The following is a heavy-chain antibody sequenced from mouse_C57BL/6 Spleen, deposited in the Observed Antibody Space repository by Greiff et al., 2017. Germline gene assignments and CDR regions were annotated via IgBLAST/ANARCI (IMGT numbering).Heavy chain of an antibody. D-gene: IGHD4-1*01. CDR3: ARSGTGGYWYFDV. CDR2: IDPSDSET. J-gene: IGHJ1*03. Sequence: QVQLQQPGAELVRPGSSVKLSCKASGYTFTSYWMHWVKQRPIQGLEWIGNIDPSDSETHYNQKFKDKATLTVDKSSSTAYMQLSSLTSEDSAVYYCARSGTGGYWYFDVWGTGTTVTVSS. CDR1: GYTFTSYW. V-gene: IGHV1-52*01.